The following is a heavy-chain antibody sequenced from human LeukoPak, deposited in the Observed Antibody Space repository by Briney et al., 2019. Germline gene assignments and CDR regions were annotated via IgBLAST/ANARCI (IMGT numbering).Heavy chain of an antibody. CDR3: ARGHGDSFLITDY. CDR2: IWYDGSNK. Sequence: PGRSLRLSCAASGFTLSSYGMHWVRQAPGKGLEGVAVIWYDGSNKYYADSVKGRFTISRDNSKNTLYLQMNSLRAENTAVYYCARGHGDSFLITDYWGQGTLVTVSS. J-gene: IGHJ4*02. V-gene: IGHV3-33*01. CDR1: GFTLSSYG. D-gene: IGHD4-17*01.